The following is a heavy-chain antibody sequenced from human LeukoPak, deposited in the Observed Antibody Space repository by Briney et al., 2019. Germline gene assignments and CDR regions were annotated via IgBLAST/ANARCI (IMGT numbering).Heavy chain of an antibody. V-gene: IGHV1-69*05. CDR3: ARNGGLPLMDV. Sequence: SVKLSCKASVGTFSSYAISWVRQAPGQGLEWVGGIIPIFGTANYAQKFQGRVTITTDESTSTAYMELSSLRSEDTAVYYCARNGGLPLMDVWGKGTTVTVSS. D-gene: IGHD2-15*01. J-gene: IGHJ6*04. CDR2: IIPIFGTA. CDR1: VGTFSSYA.